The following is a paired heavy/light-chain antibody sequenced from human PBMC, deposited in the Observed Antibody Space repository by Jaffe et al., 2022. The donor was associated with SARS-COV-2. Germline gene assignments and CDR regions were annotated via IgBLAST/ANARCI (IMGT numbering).Heavy chain of an antibody. CDR3: AKSRSGSSYDAFDI. Sequence: EVQLLESGGGLVQPGGSLRLSCAASGFTFNNYAMRWVRQAPGKGLEWVSGISGNGDSTYYADSVKGRFTVSRDNSRNTVNLQMNSLRAEDTAVYYCAKSRSGSSYDAFDIWGQGTMVTVSS. J-gene: IGHJ3*02. V-gene: IGHV3-23*01. CDR1: GFTFNNYA. D-gene: IGHD1-26*01. CDR2: ISGNGDST.
Light chain of an antibody. J-gene: IGKJ2*01. Sequence: DIVMTQIPDSLAVSLGERATINCKSSQSVLNSSNNKNYLAWYRQKPGQPPNLLIYWASTRESGVPDRFSGSGSGTDFTLTISSLQAEDVAVYYCQQYYSSPYTFGQGTKLEIK. CDR3: QQYYSSPYT. V-gene: IGKV4-1*01. CDR2: WAS. CDR1: QSVLNSSNNKNY.